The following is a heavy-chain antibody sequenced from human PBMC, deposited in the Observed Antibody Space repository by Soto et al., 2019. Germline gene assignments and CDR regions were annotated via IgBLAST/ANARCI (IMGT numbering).Heavy chain of an antibody. CDR3: CVWGDYSNSDY. D-gene: IGHD4-4*01. Sequence: SETLSLTCTVSGCSISSSSYYWGWIRQPPGKGLEWIGSIYYSGSTYYNPSLNSRVTISVDTTKNQFSLKMSSVTAADTAVYYGCVWGDYSNSDYWGQGTLVTVSS. CDR1: GCSISSSSYY. V-gene: IGHV4-39*07. CDR2: IYYSGST. J-gene: IGHJ4*02.